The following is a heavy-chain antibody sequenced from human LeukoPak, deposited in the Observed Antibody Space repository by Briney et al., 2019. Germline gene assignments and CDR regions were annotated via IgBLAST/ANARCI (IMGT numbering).Heavy chain of an antibody. V-gene: IGHV1-69*06. CDR1: GGTFSSYA. CDR2: IIPIFGTA. D-gene: IGHD6-13*01. J-gene: IGHJ3*02. CDR3: AVGIAAAGTDDAFDI. Sequence: SVKVSCKASGGTFSSYAISWVRQAPGQELEWMGGIIPIFGTANYAQKFQGRVTITADKSTSTAYMELSSLRSEDTAVYYCAVGIAAAGTDDAFDIWGQGTMVTVSS.